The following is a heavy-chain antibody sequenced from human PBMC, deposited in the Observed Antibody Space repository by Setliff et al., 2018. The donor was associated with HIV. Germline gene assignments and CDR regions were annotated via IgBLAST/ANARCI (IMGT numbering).Heavy chain of an antibody. Sequence: GGSLRLSGAASGFTFSSHEMNWVRQAPGKGLEWVSYITTGGSTIYYADSVRGRFTISRDNAKNSLYLQMTSLRADDTAVYFCARNLGVAALGDDGQVDHYYYYMDVWGKGTTVTVSS. V-gene: IGHV3-48*03. J-gene: IGHJ6*03. CDR3: ARNLGVAALGDDGQVDHYYYYMDV. CDR1: GFTFSSHE. CDR2: ITTGGSTI. D-gene: IGHD4-17*01.